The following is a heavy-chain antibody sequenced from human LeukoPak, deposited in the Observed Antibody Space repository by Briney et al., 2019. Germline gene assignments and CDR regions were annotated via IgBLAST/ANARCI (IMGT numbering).Heavy chain of an antibody. CDR2: ISYDGSNK. CDR1: GFTFSSYG. J-gene: IGHJ6*03. Sequence: GGSLRLSCAASGFTFSSYGMHWVRQAPGKGLEWVAVISYDGSNKYYADSVKGRSTISSDNSKNTLYLQMNSLKAEDTAVYYCARKTVDYITDGIGYYYYYMDVWGKGTTVTVSS. D-gene: IGHD4-11*01. CDR3: ARKTVDYITDGIGYYYYYMDV. V-gene: IGHV3-30*03.